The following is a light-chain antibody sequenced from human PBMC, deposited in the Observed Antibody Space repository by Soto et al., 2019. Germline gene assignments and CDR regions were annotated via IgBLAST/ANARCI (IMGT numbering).Light chain of an antibody. CDR2: DAS. Sequence: EIVLTQSPATLSVSPGDRATLSCRASQSVDNDLAWYHQKPGQPPRLLIYDASTRATGIPARFSGSQSGTEFTLTISSLLSEDFAVYSCQQYNNWPLTFGGGTKVDIK. CDR1: QSVDND. J-gene: IGKJ4*01. V-gene: IGKV3D-15*01. CDR3: QQYNNWPLT.